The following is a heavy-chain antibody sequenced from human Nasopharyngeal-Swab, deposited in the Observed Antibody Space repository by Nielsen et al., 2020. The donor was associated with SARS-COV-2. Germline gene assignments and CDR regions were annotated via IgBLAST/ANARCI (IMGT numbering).Heavy chain of an antibody. J-gene: IGHJ4*02. Sequence: ASVKVSCKASGYTFTSYYMHWGRQAPGQGLEWMGIINPSGGSTSYAQKFQGRVTMTRDTSTSTVYMELSSLRSEDTAVYYCARVSRGLMVYAMGDLDYWGQGTLVTVSS. V-gene: IGHV1-46*01. CDR1: GYTFTSYY. CDR2: INPSGGST. CDR3: ARVSRGLMVYAMGDLDY. D-gene: IGHD2-8*01.